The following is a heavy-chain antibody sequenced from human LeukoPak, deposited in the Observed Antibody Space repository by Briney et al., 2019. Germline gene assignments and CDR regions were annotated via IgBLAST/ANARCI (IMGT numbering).Heavy chain of an antibody. CDR3: AEDLGITGTRNDY. CDR2: ISYDGSNK. V-gene: IGHV3-30*18. J-gene: IGHJ4*02. CDR1: GFTFSSYG. D-gene: IGHD1-7*01. Sequence: PGRSLRLSCAASGFTFSSYGMHWVRQAPGKGLEWVAVISYDGSNKYYADSVKGRFTISRDNSKNTLYLQMNSLRAEDTAVYYCAEDLGITGTRNDYWGQGTLVTVSS.